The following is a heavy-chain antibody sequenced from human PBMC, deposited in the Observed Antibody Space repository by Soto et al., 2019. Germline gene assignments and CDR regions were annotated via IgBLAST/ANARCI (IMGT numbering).Heavy chain of an antibody. V-gene: IGHV3-30*03. D-gene: IGHD3-22*01. J-gene: IGHJ4*02. CDR3: ATWAYGDYGSDYDSSGYSLDY. Sequence: QVQLVESGGGVVQPGRSLRLSCAASGFTFSTYGMHWVRQAPGKGLEWVAGISYDGSNKYYSDSVKGRFTISRDNSKNTLYLQTNSLRAEDTGVYYCATWAYGDYGSDYDSSGYSLDYWGQGTLVTVSS. CDR1: GFTFSTYG. CDR2: ISYDGSNK.